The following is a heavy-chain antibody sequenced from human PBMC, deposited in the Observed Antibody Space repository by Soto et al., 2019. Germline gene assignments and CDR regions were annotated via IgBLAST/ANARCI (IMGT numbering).Heavy chain of an antibody. D-gene: IGHD3-16*01. J-gene: IGHJ4*02. CDR1: GYTFTTYD. CDR2: INPNADKT. CDR3: ARQRRGTWYYFDH. Sequence: ASVKVSCKTSGYTFTTYDINWVRQATGQGLEWMGWINPNADKTGFAQKFQGRVTMTRDTSINTVYMELNNLRSEDTAVYYCARQRRGTWYYFDHWGQGTLVTVSS. V-gene: IGHV1-8*01.